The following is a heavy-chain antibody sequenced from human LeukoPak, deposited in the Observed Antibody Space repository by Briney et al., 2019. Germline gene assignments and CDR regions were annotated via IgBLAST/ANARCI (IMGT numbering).Heavy chain of an antibody. V-gene: IGHV3-7*01. D-gene: IGHD1-14*01. Sequence: PGGSLRLSCTASGFIFSTYWMSWVRQAPGKGLEWVANIKQDGSEKYYVDSVKGRFTISRDNAKNSLYLQMNSPRTEDTAIYYCASEGWAERYFDFWGQGTPVTVSS. CDR3: ASEGWAERYFDF. CDR1: GFIFSTYW. CDR2: IKQDGSEK. J-gene: IGHJ4*02.